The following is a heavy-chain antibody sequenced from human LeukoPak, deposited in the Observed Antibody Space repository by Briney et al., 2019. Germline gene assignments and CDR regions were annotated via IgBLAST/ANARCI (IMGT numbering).Heavy chain of an antibody. V-gene: IGHV3-43D*03. CDR2: ISWDGGST. Sequence: GGSLRLSCAASGFTFDDYAMHWVRQAPGKGLEWVSLISWDGGSTYYADSVKGRFTISRDNSKNSLYLQMNGLRAEDTALYYCAKGRGTGYYFDYWGQGTLVTVSS. CDR3: AKGRGTGYYFDY. D-gene: IGHD3-16*01. J-gene: IGHJ4*02. CDR1: GFTFDDYA.